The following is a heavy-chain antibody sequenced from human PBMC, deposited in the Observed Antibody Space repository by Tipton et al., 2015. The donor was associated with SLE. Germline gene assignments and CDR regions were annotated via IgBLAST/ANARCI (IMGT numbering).Heavy chain of an antibody. CDR2: ISSNGGST. D-gene: IGHD6-19*01. CDR1: GFTFSSYA. Sequence: SLRLSCSASGFTFSSYAMHWVRQAPGKGLEYVSAISSNGGSTYYADSVKGRFTISRDNSKNTLYLQMSSLRAEDTAVYYCARERGGLASFDYWGQGTLVTVSS. V-gene: IGHV3-64*04. J-gene: IGHJ4*02. CDR3: ARERGGLASFDY.